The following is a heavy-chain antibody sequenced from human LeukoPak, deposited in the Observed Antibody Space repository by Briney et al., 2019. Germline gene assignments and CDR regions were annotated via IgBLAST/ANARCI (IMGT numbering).Heavy chain of an antibody. CDR1: AFTLTDYS. Sequence: SLTLFWEGDAFTLTDYSVDWDRPSDGKGMDWDSYISSLVTTVFYADSVKGRFTISRDNDRNSVFLEMNGLRDEDTATYYCARVHGVCTTSTCYVANVDVWGKGTTVIVS. CDR3: ARVHGVCTTSTCYVANVDV. J-gene: IGHJ6*03. D-gene: IGHD2-8*01. V-gene: IGHV3-48*02. CDR2: ISSLVTTV.